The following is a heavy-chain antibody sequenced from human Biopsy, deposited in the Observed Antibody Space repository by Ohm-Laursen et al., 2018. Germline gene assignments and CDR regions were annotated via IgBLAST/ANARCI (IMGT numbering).Heavy chain of an antibody. CDR1: GGSVSSGDYY. CDR3: ARDYDTSGYYYVS. CDR2: IFYRGST. V-gene: IGHV4-39*01. J-gene: IGHJ5*02. D-gene: IGHD3-22*01. Sequence: TLSLTCTVSGGSVSSGDYYWTWIRQPPGKGLEWIGSIFYRGSTHYKPSLKSRVNISVDTSKNQFSLKLNSVTAADTAAYYCARDYDTSGYYYVSWGQGTLVTVSS.